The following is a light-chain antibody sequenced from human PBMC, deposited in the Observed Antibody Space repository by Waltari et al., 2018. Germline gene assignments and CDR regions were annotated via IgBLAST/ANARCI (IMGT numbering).Light chain of an antibody. J-gene: IGKJ1*01. CDR3: QQYYSNPAT. V-gene: IGKV1-8*01. Sequence: AIRITQSPSSLSASTGDRVTITCRASQGISSYLAWYQQKPGKAPKGLIYAAPNLQSGVPSRFSGSGSGTDFTLTISCLQSEDFAIYYCQQYYSNPATFGQGTKVEIK. CDR2: AAP. CDR1: QGISSY.